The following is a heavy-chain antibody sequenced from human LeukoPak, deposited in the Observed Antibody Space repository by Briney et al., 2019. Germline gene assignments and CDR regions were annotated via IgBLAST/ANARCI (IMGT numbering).Heavy chain of an antibody. CDR3: ARGLSTPRYYYDSSGYYRTYYYYYMDV. J-gene: IGHJ6*03. CDR2: INHSGST. CDR1: GGSFSGYY. Sequence: PSETLSLTCAVYGGSFSGYYWSWIRQPPGKGLEWIGEINHSGSTNYNPSLKSRVTISVDTSKNQLSLKLSSVTAADTAVYYCARGLSTPRYYYDSSGYYRTYYYYYMDVWAKGTTVTVSS. V-gene: IGHV4-34*01. D-gene: IGHD3-22*01.